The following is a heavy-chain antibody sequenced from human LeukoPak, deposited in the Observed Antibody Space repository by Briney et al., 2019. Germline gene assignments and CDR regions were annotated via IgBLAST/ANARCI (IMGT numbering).Heavy chain of an antibody. V-gene: IGHV3-64*01. Sequence: GGSLRLSCAASGFTFSSYAMHWVRQAPGKGLEYVSAISSNGGSTYYANSVKGRFTISRDNSKNTLYLQMGSLRAEDTAVYFCARDGILGSHDYWGHGSLVTVSS. CDR2: ISSNGGST. J-gene: IGHJ4*01. CDR1: GFTFSSYA. CDR3: ARDGILGSHDY. D-gene: IGHD3-3*02.